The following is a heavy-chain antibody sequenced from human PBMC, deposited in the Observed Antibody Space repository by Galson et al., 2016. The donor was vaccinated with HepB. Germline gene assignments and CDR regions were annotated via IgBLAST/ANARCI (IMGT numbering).Heavy chain of an antibody. CDR1: GFTGFTFSSYW. Sequence: SLRLSCAASGFTGFTFSSYWMHWVRQAPGKGLVWVSRISLDGSVTIYGDSVKGRFSTSRDNAKNTLFLQMNSLRAEDTAVYYCGASRDGYIDYWGRGTLVTVSS. V-gene: IGHV3-74*01. CDR2: ISLDGSVT. D-gene: IGHD5-24*01. J-gene: IGHJ4*02. CDR3: GASRDGYIDY.